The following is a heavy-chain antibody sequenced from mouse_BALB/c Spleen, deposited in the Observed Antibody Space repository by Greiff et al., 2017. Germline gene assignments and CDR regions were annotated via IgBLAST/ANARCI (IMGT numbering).Heavy chain of an antibody. V-gene: IGHV3-2*02. D-gene: IGHD3-1*01. CDR3: ARYSLRYCAMDY. J-gene: IGHJ4*01. CDR2: ISYSGST. CDR1: GYSITSDYA. Sequence: EVQLQESGPGLVKPSQSLSLTCTVTGYSITSDYAWNWIRQFPGNKLEWMGYISYSGSTSYNPSLKSRISITRDTSKNQFFLQLNSVTTEDTATYYCARYSLRYCAMDYWGQGTSVTVSS.